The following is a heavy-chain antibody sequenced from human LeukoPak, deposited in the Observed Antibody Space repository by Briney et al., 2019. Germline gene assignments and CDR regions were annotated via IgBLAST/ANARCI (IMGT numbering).Heavy chain of an antibody. J-gene: IGHJ3*02. CDR2: IYPGDSDT. D-gene: IGHD4-17*01. Sequence: GGSLKISCKGSGYSFTSYWVGWVRQMPGKGLKWMGIIYPGDSDTRYSPSFQGQVTISADKSISTAYLQWSSLKASDTAMYYCATNGPHPFDIWGQGTMVAVSS. V-gene: IGHV5-51*01. CDR3: ATNGPHPFDI. CDR1: GYSFTSYW.